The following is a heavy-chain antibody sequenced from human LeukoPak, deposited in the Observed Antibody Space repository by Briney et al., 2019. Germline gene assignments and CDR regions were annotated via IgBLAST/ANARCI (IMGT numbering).Heavy chain of an antibody. J-gene: IGHJ4*02. V-gene: IGHV4-34*01. D-gene: IGHD6-6*01. CDR2: INHSGST. Sequence: KASETLSLTCAVYGGSFSGYYWSWIRQPPGKGLEWIGEINHSGSTKYNPSLKSRVAIPEDTSKHQFSLKLSSVTAADTAVYYCARGQYSSSPVFDFWGQGTLVTVSS. CDR1: GGSFSGYY. CDR3: ARGQYSSSPVFDF.